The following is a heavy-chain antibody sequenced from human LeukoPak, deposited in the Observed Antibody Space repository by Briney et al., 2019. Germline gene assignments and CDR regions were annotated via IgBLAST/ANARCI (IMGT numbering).Heavy chain of an antibody. CDR1: GYTFTSYG. D-gene: IGHD1-26*01. Sequence: VASVKVSCKASGYTFTSYGISWVRQAPGQGLEWMGRIIPILGIANYAQKFQGRVTITADKSTSTAYMELSSLRSEDTAVYYCARVTEWELLRFDYWGQGTLVTVSS. CDR3: ARVTEWELLRFDY. CDR2: IIPILGIA. V-gene: IGHV1-69*04. J-gene: IGHJ4*02.